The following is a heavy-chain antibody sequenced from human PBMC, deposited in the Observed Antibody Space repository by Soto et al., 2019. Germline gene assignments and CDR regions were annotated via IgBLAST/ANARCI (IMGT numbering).Heavy chain of an antibody. CDR2: ITGSGRT. CDR3: SGHGSGSA. D-gene: IGHD6-19*01. J-gene: IGHJ5*02. CDR1: GFTLINNG. Sequence: WGSLRLSCAASGFTLINNGMTFARQAPWKGLEWVSDITGSGRTYYADSVKGRFTISRDISKNTLFLQMNSLRAEDTAVYYCSGHGSGSAWGQGTLVTVSS. V-gene: IGHV3-23*01.